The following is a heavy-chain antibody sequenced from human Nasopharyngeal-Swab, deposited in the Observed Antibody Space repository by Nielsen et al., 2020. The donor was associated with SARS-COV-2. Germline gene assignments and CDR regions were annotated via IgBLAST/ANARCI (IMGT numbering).Heavy chain of an antibody. CDR1: GFTFSSYA. D-gene: IGHD3-10*01. CDR3: ARGGWHYGSGSYSPY. Sequence: GGSLRLSCAASGFTFSSYAMNWVRQAPGKGLEWVSYISSSSSTIYYADSVKGRFTISRDNAKNSLYLQMNSLRDEDTAVYYCARGGWHYGSGSYSPYWGQGTLVTVSS. V-gene: IGHV3-48*02. CDR2: ISSSSSTI. J-gene: IGHJ4*02.